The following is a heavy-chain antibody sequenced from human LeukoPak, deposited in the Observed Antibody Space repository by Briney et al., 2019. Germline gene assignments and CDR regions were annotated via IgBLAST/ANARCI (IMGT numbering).Heavy chain of an antibody. CDR2: IFPIDSET. J-gene: IGHJ6*02. D-gene: IGHD2-15*01. Sequence: GESLKISCKASGYSFSSDWIAWVRQMPGKGLEWMGIIFPIDSETTYSPSFQGQDTISADKSISTAYLQWGSLKASDTAMYYCTRGCSGGSCSRDAMDFWGQGTMVTVSS. CDR3: TRGCSGGSCSRDAMDF. V-gene: IGHV5-51*01. CDR1: GYSFSSDW.